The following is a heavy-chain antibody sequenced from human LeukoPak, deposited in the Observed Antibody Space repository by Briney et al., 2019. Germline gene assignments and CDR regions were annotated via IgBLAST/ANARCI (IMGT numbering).Heavy chain of an antibody. V-gene: IGHV3-66*01. CDR3: ARNNLTPGIAAAGTTGYYYGMDV. Sequence: GSLRLSCAASGFTVSSNYMSWGRPAPGKGLEWGSVINSGGSTYYADSVKGRFTISRDNSKNTLYLQMNSLRAEDTAVYYCARNNLTPGIAAAGTTGYYYGMDVWGQGTTVTVSS. CDR1: GFTVSSNY. CDR2: INSGGST. J-gene: IGHJ6*02. D-gene: IGHD6-13*01.